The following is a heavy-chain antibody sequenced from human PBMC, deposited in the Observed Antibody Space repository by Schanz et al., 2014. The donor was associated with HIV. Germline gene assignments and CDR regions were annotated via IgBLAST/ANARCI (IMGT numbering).Heavy chain of an antibody. V-gene: IGHV3-30*03. J-gene: IGHJ4*02. D-gene: IGHD4-17*01. Sequence: QVQLVESGGRVVQPGRSLRLSCAASGFTFTTYGMHWVRQTPGKGLEWVAVISYDGSNKYYADSVKGRFTISRDNSKNTLYLQMNSLRAEDTAVYYCARDNRGDYCLDYWGQGTLVTVSS. CDR1: GFTFTTYG. CDR2: ISYDGSNK. CDR3: ARDNRGDYCLDY.